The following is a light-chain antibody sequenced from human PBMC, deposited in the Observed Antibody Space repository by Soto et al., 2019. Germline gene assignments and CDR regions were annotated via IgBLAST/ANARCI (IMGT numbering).Light chain of an antibody. J-gene: IGLJ2*01. V-gene: IGLV2-14*01. Sequence: QSVLTQPASVSGSPGQSITISCTGTSSDVGGYNYVSWYQQHPGKAPKLMIYEVSNRPSGVSSRFSGSKSGNTASLTISGLQTEDEADYYCSSYTSITALHVFGGGTKLTVL. CDR3: SSYTSITALHV. CDR2: EVS. CDR1: SSDVGGYNY.